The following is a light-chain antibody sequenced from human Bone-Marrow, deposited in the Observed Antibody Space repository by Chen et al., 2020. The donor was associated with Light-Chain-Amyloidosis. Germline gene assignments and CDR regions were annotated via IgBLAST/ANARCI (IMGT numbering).Light chain of an antibody. CDR3: QVWDRSSDRPV. J-gene: IGLJ3*02. V-gene: IGLV3-21*02. CDR2: DDS. Sequence: SYVLTQPSSVSVAPGQTATIACGGNNIGSTSVHWYQQTPGQAPLLVVYDDSDRPSGVPERWSGSCSGNTATLTISRVEAGDEADYYCQVWDRSSDRPVFGGGTKLTFL. CDR1: NIGSTS.